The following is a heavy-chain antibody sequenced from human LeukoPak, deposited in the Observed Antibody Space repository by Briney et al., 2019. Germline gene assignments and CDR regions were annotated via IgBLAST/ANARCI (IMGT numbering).Heavy chain of an antibody. D-gene: IGHD2-21*02. CDR2: INPSGGST. J-gene: IGHJ6*02. V-gene: IGHV1-46*01. CDR3: ATARCGGDCYSEAFYYGMDV. CDR1: GYTFTSYY. Sequence: ASVKVSCKASGYTFTSYYMHWVRQAPGQGLEWMGIINPSGGSTSYAQKFQGRVTMTRDTSTSTAYMELSSLRSEDTAVYYCATARCGGDCYSEAFYYGMDVWGQGTTVTVSS.